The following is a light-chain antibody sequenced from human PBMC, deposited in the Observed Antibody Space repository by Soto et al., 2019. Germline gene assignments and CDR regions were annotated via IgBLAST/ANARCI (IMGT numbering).Light chain of an antibody. V-gene: IGLV2-8*01. J-gene: IGLJ3*02. CDR1: SSDVGAYNY. Sequence: QSALTQPPSASGSPGQSVTISCTGTSSDVGAYNYVSWYQQYPGKAPKLMIYEVSKRPSGVPDRFSGSKSGKTASLAVSGLQPVDEADYYCTSYAGSNMWVFGGGTKVTVL. CDR3: TSYAGSNMWV. CDR2: EVS.